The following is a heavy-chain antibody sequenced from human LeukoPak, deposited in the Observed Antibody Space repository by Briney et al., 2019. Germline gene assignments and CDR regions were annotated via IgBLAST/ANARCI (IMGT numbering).Heavy chain of an antibody. J-gene: IGHJ6*03. Sequence: SETLSLNSAVYGGSFSGYYWSWLRQPPGKGLEWIGEINHSGTTNSNQSHKSRVTISVDTTNNQFSLQLSPVTADDTAFYYSRRSKPYGPPPYYYYYYMDVWGKGTTVTVSS. CDR3: RRSKPYGPPPYYYYYYMDV. CDR2: INHSGTT. V-gene: IGHV4-34*01. D-gene: IGHD4-17*01. CDR1: GGSFSGYY.